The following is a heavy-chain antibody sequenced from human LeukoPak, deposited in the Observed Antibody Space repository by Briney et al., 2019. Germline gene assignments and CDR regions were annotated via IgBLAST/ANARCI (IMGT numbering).Heavy chain of an antibody. CDR2: INSDGINT. D-gene: IGHD4-17*01. V-gene: IGHV3-74*01. J-gene: IGHJ4*02. Sequence: GGSLRLSCAASGFTFSNYWMHWVRQAPGKGLVWVSRINSDGINTSYADSVKGRFTISRDNAKNSLYLQMNSLRAEDTAVYYCARDFGDYGDYGFDYWGQGTLVTVSS. CDR3: ARDFGDYGDYGFDY. CDR1: GFTFSNYW.